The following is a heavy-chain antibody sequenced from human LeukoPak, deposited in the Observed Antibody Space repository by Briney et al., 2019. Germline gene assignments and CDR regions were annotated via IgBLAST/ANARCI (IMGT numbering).Heavy chain of an antibody. CDR1: GFTFSSCS. CDR2: ISGSSITI. CDR3: ARDPIAYYYDSSGYPNLNWFDP. V-gene: IGHV3-48*01. D-gene: IGHD3-22*01. J-gene: IGHJ5*02. Sequence: GGSLRLSCAASGFTFSSCSMNWVRQAPGKGLEWVSYISGSSITIYYADSVKGRFTISRDNAKNSLYLQMNSLRAEDTAVYYCARDPIAYYYDSSGYPNLNWFDPWGQGTLVTVSS.